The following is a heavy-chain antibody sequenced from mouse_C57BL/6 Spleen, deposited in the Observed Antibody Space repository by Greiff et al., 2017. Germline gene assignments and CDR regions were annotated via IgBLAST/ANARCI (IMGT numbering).Heavy chain of an antibody. V-gene: IGHV1-72*01. CDR3: AISNGNYGHYYAMDY. D-gene: IGHD2-1*01. Sequence: QVQLKQPGAELVKPGASVKLSCKASGYTFTSYWMHWVKQRPGRGLEWIGRIDPNSGGTKYNEKLKSKATLTVDKPSSTAYWQLSSLTSEDSAVYYCAISNGNYGHYYAMDYWGQGTSVTVSS. CDR1: GYTFTSYW. CDR2: IDPNSGGT. J-gene: IGHJ4*01.